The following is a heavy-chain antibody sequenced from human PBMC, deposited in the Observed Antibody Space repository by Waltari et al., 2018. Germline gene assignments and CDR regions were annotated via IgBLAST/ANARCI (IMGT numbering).Heavy chain of an antibody. D-gene: IGHD6-25*01. CDR3: ARDGIAARGVYYFDY. CDR1: GGSSSSSY. V-gene: IGHV4-59*01. CDR2: IDYSGST. Sequence: QVQLQESGPGLVTPSETLSLTGTVSGGSSSSSYWGWIRQPPGKGLEWIGYIDYSGSTNYNPSLKSRVTISVDTSKNQFSLKRSSVTAADTAVYYCARDGIAARGVYYFDYWGQGTLVTVSS. J-gene: IGHJ4*02.